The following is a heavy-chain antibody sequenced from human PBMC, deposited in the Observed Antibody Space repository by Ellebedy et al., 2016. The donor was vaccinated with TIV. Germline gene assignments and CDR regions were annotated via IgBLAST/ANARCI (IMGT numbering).Heavy chain of an antibody. J-gene: IGHJ3*01. Sequence: MPSETLSLTCAISGDSVSSLSAAWNWIRQSPSGGLEWLGRTYYKFKWYNDSAISVRSRISVSPDTYKNLFSLHLQSVTPEDTAVYYCARGTGFYDSSGYFHDAFDFWGQGTMVTVSS. V-gene: IGHV6-1*01. CDR1: GDSVSSLSAA. CDR2: TYYKFKWYN. D-gene: IGHD3-22*01. CDR3: ARGTGFYDSSGYFHDAFDF.